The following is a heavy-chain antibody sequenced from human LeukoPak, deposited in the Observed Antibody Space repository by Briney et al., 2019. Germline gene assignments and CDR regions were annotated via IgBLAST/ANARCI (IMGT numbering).Heavy chain of an antibody. Sequence: GESLKISCKGSGYRFTSYWIGWVRQMPGKGLEWMGIIYPGDSDTRYSPSFQGQVTISADKSISTAYLQWSSLKASDTAMYYCARHEGPRYCSGGSCFEFDYWGQGTLVTVSS. CDR1: GYRFTSYW. V-gene: IGHV5-51*01. CDR2: IYPGDSDT. D-gene: IGHD2-15*01. CDR3: ARHEGPRYCSGGSCFEFDY. J-gene: IGHJ4*02.